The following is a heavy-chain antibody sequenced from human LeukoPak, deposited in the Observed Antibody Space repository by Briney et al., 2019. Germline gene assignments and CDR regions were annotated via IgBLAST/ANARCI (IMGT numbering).Heavy chain of an antibody. Sequence: SETLSLTCTVSGGSISSYYWSWIRQPPGKGLEWIGYIYYSGSTNYNPPLKSRVTISVDTSKNQFSLKLSSVTAADTAVYYCARGVAGTDYYYMDVWGKGTTVTVSS. CDR2: IYYSGST. V-gene: IGHV4-59*01. CDR3: ARGVAGTDYYYMDV. D-gene: IGHD6-19*01. J-gene: IGHJ6*03. CDR1: GGSISSYY.